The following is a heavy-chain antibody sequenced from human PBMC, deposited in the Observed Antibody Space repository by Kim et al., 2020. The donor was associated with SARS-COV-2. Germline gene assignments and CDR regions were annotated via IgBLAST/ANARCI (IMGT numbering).Heavy chain of an antibody. CDR1: GGSISSYY. CDR3: ARATGDMITFGGVITSWFDA. V-gene: IGHV4-59*01. Sequence: SETLSLTCTVSGGSISSYYWSWIRQPPGKGLEWIGYIYYSGSTNYNPSLKSRVTISVDTSKNQLSLKLSSVTATDPAVYYCARATGDMITFGGVITSWFDAWGQGTLVTVSS. J-gene: IGHJ5*02. CDR2: IYYSGST. D-gene: IGHD3-16*02.